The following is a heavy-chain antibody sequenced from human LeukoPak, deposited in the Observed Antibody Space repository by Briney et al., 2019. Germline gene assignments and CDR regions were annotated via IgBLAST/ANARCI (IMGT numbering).Heavy chain of an antibody. D-gene: IGHD5-24*01. CDR3: ARDRRDGYNLWYFDY. CDR2: IYYSGST. CDR1: GGSISSYY. Sequence: PSETLSLTCTVSGGSISSYYWSWIRQPPRKGLEWIGYIYYSGSTNYNPSLKSRVTISVDTSKNQFSLKLSSVTAADTAVYYCARDRRDGYNLWYFDYWGQGTLVTVSS. V-gene: IGHV4-59*01. J-gene: IGHJ4*02.